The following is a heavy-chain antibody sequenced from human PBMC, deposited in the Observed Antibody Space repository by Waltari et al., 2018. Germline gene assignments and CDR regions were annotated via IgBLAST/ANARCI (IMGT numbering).Heavy chain of an antibody. CDR1: GFTFSTYV. V-gene: IGHV3-23*01. J-gene: IGHJ5*02. CDR2: TSGTTGST. Sequence: DVHLLESGGGLVQPGGSLRLSCAASGFTFSTYVRSWVRQAPGEGVEWVSTSGTTGSTNYADSVKGRFTISRDNSKNMLYLQMNSLRAEDTAVYYCAKTERFDPWG. CDR3: AKTERFDP.